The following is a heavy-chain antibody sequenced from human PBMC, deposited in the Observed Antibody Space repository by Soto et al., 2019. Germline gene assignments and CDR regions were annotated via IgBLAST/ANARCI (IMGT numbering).Heavy chain of an antibody. CDR1: GFTFSRYD. CDR3: ARESSDWSAVDY. CDR2: IDTTGAP. D-gene: IGHD6-19*01. Sequence: EVQLVESGGGLVQPGGSLRLSCAASGFTFSRYDMHWVRQGTGKGLEWVSGIDTTGAPYYSGSVKGRFTISRENANNSLFLEMDSLRPGDTAVYYCARESSDWSAVDYWGQGTLVTVSS. V-gene: IGHV3-13*05. J-gene: IGHJ4*02.